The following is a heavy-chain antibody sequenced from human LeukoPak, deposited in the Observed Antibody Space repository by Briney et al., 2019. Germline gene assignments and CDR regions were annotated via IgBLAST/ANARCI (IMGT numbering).Heavy chain of an antibody. CDR3: ARDYVDGYSSGWLGPYGMDV. D-gene: IGHD6-19*01. J-gene: IGHJ6*04. Sequence: PGGSLRLSCAASGFTFSSYEMNWVRQAPGKGLEWVSYISSSGSTIYYADSVKGRFTISRDNAKNSLYLQMNSLRAEDTAVYHCARDYVDGYSSGWLGPYGMDVWGKGTTVTVSS. CDR2: ISSSGSTI. CDR1: GFTFSSYE. V-gene: IGHV3-48*03.